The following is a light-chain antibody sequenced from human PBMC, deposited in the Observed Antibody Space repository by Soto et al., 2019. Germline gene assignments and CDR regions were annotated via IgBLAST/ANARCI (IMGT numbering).Light chain of an antibody. V-gene: IGKV1-5*03. Sequence: DIQMTHSPSSVSASVWDGVAMAWRASQGISSWLAWYQQKPGRAPKLLIYKSSILESGVPSRFSGSGSGTEFTLTISSLQPDDFATYYCQQYNSYSFGQGTKVDIK. CDR1: QGISSW. J-gene: IGKJ1*01. CDR2: KSS. CDR3: QQYNSYS.